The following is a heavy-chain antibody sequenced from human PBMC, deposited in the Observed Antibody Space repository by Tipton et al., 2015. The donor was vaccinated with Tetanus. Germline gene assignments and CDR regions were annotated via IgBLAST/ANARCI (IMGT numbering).Heavy chain of an antibody. J-gene: IGHJ4*02. V-gene: IGHV4-61*01. D-gene: IGHD3-3*01. CDR2: ILYGAST. CDR3: ARIHDFLSGHFDF. CDR1: GGPVSRGSYY. Sequence: TLSLTCTIFGGPVSRGSYYWAWIRQPPGKGLEYIGYILYGASTHYNPSLKSRVTVSADPSQNQFSLKLSSVTAADTGVYYCARIHDFLSGHFDFWGPGTLVTVSS.